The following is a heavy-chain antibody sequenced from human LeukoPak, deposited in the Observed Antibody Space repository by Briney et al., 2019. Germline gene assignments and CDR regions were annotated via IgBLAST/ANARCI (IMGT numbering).Heavy chain of an antibody. CDR1: GYTLTELS. J-gene: IGHJ1*01. D-gene: IGHD3-9*01. Sequence: ASVNVSCKVSGYTLTELSIHWMRQAPGKGLEWMGGFDPEDAERIYAQRLQGRVTMTEDPSTDTAYTELSSLRSEDTAVYYCATDKRQYNILTAYFKAEYFQYWGQGTLVTVSA. CDR2: FDPEDAER. V-gene: IGHV1-24*01. CDR3: ATDKRQYNILTAYFKAEYFQY.